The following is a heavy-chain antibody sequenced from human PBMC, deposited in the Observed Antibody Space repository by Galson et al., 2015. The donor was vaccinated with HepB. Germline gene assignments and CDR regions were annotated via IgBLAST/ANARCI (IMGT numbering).Heavy chain of an antibody. D-gene: IGHD2-2*01. J-gene: IGHJ6*02. CDR3: ARAPPNIVVVPAATKSRLGMDV. V-gene: IGHV3-30*04. CDR1: GFTFSSYA. CDR2: ISYDGSNK. Sequence: SLRLSCAASGFTFSSYAMHWVRQAPGKGLEWVAVISYDGSNKYYADSVKGRFTISRDNSKNTLYLQMNSLRAEDTAVYYCARAPPNIVVVPAATKSRLGMDVWGQGTTVTVSS.